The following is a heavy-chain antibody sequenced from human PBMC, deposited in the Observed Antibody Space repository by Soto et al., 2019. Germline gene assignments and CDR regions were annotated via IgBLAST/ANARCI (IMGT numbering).Heavy chain of an antibody. CDR3: ARDSTAYCGGDCYSNFDY. J-gene: IGHJ4*02. Sequence: PGGSLRRSRAASGFTFSSYIMNGVRQAPGKGLEWVSSISSSSSYIYYADSVKGRFTISRDNAKNSLYLQMNSLRAEDTAVYYCARDSTAYCGGDCYSNFDYWGQGTLVTVSS. V-gene: IGHV3-21*01. CDR2: ISSSSSYI. D-gene: IGHD2-21*02. CDR1: GFTFSSYI.